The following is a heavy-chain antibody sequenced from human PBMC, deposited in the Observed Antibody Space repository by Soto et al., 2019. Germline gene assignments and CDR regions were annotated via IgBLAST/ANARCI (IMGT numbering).Heavy chain of an antibody. Sequence: EVQLVESGGGLVQPGRSLRLSCAASGFAFENYAIHWVRQTPGTGLQWVSGISWNSDTIDYVDSVKGRFTISRDNAKNSVYLQMNSLRPEDTALYYCVKAQALGSYYNWFESWGQGTLVIVFS. CDR1: GFAFENYA. CDR3: VKAQALGSYYNWFES. CDR2: ISWNSDTI. V-gene: IGHV3-9*01. J-gene: IGHJ5*01. D-gene: IGHD3-10*01.